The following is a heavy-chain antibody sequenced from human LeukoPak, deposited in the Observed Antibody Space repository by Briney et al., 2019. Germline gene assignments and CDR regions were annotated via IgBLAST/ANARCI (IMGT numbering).Heavy chain of an antibody. D-gene: IGHD3-3*01. CDR2: ISAYNGNT. J-gene: IGHJ4*02. V-gene: IGHV1-18*01. Sequence: ASVKVSCKASGYTFTSYGISWVRQAPGQGLEWMGWISAYNGNTNYAQKLQGRVTMTTDTSTSTAYMELRSLRSDDTAMYYCARGSADFWSGYYWLYWGQGTLVTVSS. CDR1: GYTFTSYG. CDR3: ARGSADFWSGYYWLY.